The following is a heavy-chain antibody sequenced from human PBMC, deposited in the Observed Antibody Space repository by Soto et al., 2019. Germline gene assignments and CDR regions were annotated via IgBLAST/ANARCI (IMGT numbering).Heavy chain of an antibody. CDR1: GFTFTNYW. J-gene: IGHJ4*02. CDR2: IDNDGSGT. Sequence: EVQLVESGGGLVRPGGSLRLSCAVSGFTFTNYWMHWVRQAPGKGLVWVSRIDNDGSGTSYADSVKGRFTISRDNAKNTLYLQMDSLRAEETSVYFCGSVFEYWGQGTPVTVSS. V-gene: IGHV3-74*01. CDR3: GSVFEY.